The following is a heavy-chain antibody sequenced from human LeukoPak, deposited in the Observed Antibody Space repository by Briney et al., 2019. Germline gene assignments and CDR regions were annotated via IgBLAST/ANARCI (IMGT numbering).Heavy chain of an antibody. J-gene: IGHJ4*02. Sequence: GGSLRLSCAASGFAFNTYAMHWVRQAPGKGLEWVTLIWHDGSHKFYIDSVRGRFTISRDNSRNTVYLQMYGLRAEDTAVYYCAREIFGSGSYPDYWGQGPWSPSPQ. CDR1: GFAFNTYA. V-gene: IGHV3-33*01. D-gene: IGHD3-10*01. CDR2: IWHDGSHK. CDR3: AREIFGSGSYPDY.